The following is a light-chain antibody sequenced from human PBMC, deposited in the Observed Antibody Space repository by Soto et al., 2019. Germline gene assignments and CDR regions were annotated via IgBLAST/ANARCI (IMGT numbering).Light chain of an antibody. CDR2: DVR. J-gene: IGLJ7*01. V-gene: IGLV2-11*01. Sequence: QSALTQPRSVSGSPGQSVTISCTGTSSDVGGYNSVSWYQHHPGKAPKLMIYDVRKRPSGVPDRFSGSKSDNTASLTVSGLQAEDEADYYCSSYADRNKFLFGGGTQLTVL. CDR1: SSDVGGYNS. CDR3: SSYADRNKFL.